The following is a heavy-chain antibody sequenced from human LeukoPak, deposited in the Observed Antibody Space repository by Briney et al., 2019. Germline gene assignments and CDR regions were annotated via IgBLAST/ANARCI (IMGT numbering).Heavy chain of an antibody. CDR1: GFTFSSHL. Sequence: GGSLRVSCAASGFTFSSHLMHWVRQAQGTGLVWVSSVKSDGTATNYAGSVKGRFTISRGNAKNTLYLQMNSLRVEDTAVYYCVRKFATGDWGQGTLVTVSS. V-gene: IGHV3-74*01. D-gene: IGHD1-14*01. CDR3: VRKFATGD. J-gene: IGHJ4*02. CDR2: VKSDGTAT.